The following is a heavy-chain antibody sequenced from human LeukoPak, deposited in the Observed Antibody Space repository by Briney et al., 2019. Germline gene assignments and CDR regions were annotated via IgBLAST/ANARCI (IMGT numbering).Heavy chain of an antibody. Sequence: GESLKISCKGSGYNFTSYWVGWVRQMPGKGLQCLGTIYPGDSDTRYSPSFQGQVTISADKSISTAYLQWSSLKASDTAMYYCARQVVVPAAFDYWGQGTLVTVSS. CDR3: ARQVVVPAAFDY. V-gene: IGHV5-51*01. CDR1: GYNFTSYW. D-gene: IGHD2-2*01. J-gene: IGHJ4*02. CDR2: IYPGDSDT.